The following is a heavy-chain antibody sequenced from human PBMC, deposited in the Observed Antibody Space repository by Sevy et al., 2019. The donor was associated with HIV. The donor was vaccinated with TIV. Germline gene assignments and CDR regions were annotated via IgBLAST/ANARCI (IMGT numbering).Heavy chain of an antibody. Sequence: GGSLRLSCAASGFTFSSYGMHWVRQAPGKGLEWVAVISYDGSNKYYADSVKGRFTISRDNSKNTLYLQMNSLRAEDTAVYYCAKGDGYNVHYDYGMDVWGQGTTVTVSS. CDR1: GFTFSSYG. V-gene: IGHV3-30*18. CDR2: ISYDGSNK. CDR3: AKGDGYNVHYDYGMDV. J-gene: IGHJ6*02. D-gene: IGHD3-10*02.